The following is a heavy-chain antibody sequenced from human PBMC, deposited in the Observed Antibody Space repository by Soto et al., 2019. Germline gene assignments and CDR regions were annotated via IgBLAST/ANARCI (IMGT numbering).Heavy chain of an antibody. CDR2: RYYSGRT. Sequence: SETLSLTCTGSGGAISSSSYYLGWIRQPPGKGLEWIGSRYYSGRTYYNPSLKSRVTISVDTSKTQFSLKLSSVTAAETAVYYCARRSYYGSGSYQPGFDYWGQGILFTVSS. V-gene: IGHV4-39*01. CDR3: ARRSYYGSGSYQPGFDY. CDR1: GGAISSSSYY. J-gene: IGHJ4*02. D-gene: IGHD3-10*01.